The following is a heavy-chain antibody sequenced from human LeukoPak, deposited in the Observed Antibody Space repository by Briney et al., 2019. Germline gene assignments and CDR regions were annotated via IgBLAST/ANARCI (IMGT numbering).Heavy chain of an antibody. V-gene: IGHV1-69*01. CDR3: ARGPLYCSGGSCYRGSGYYYYGMDV. J-gene: IGHJ6*02. Sequence: ASVKVSCKASGGTFSSYAISWVRQAPGQGLEWMGGIIPIFGTANYAQKFQGRVTITADESTSTAYMELSSLRSEDTAVYYCARGPLYCSGGSCYRGSGYYYYGMDVWGQGTTVTVSS. CDR1: GGTFSSYA. D-gene: IGHD2-15*01. CDR2: IIPIFGTA.